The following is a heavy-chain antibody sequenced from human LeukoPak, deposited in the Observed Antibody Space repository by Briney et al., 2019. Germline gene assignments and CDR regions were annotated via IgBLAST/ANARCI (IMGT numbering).Heavy chain of an antibody. CDR2: ISTMSNYI. V-gene: IGHV3-21*01. J-gene: IGHJ5*02. CDR3: SRDRLGGLDL. CDR1: GFDFSTYA. D-gene: IGHD5-12*01. Sequence: SGGSLRLSCAASGFDFSTYAINWVRQAPGKGLEWVSSISTMSNYIFYGDSVKGRFTISRDNAKNSVYLQMNSLRPEDTAVYYCSRDRLGGLDLWGQGTLVTVSS.